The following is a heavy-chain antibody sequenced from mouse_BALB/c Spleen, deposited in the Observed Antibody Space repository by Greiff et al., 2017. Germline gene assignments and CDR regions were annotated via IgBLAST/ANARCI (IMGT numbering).Heavy chain of an antibody. CDR3: ARDRDGYDGGDY. J-gene: IGHJ2*01. CDR1: GFTFTDYY. Sequence: EVMLVESGGGLVQPGGSLRLSCSTSGFTFTDYYMSWVRQPPGKALEWLGFIRNKANGYTTEYSASVKGRFTISRDNSQSILYLQMNTLRAEDSATYYCARDRDGYDGGDYWGQGTTLTVSS. D-gene: IGHD2-2*01. V-gene: IGHV7-3*02. CDR2: IRNKANGYTT.